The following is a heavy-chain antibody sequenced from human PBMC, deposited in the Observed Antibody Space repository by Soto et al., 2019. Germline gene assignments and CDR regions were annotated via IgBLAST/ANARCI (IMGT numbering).Heavy chain of an antibody. CDR2: TSSDGGTK. CDR3: ARRSSGSYYAAFDV. D-gene: IGHD1-26*01. J-gene: IGHJ3*01. CDR1: GFAFSGYS. Sequence: QVQLMESGGGVVQPGGSLRLSSETSGFAFSGYSMHWFRQAPGKGLEWVAVTSSDGGTKFYADSVKGRFTVSRDNSKNTLYLQMDSLTADDTAVYFCARRSSGSYYAAFDVWGQGTMVTVSS. V-gene: IGHV3-30-3*01.